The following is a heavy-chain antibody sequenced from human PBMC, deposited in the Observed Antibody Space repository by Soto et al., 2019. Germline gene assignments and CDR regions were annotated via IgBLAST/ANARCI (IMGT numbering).Heavy chain of an antibody. D-gene: IGHD6-13*01. J-gene: IGHJ5*02. CDR2: INHSGST. CDR1: GGSFSGYY. Sequence: PSEILSLTCAVYGGSFSGYYWSWIRQPPGKGLEWIGEINHSGSTNYNPSLKSRVTISVDTSKNQFSLKLSSVTAADTAVYYCARVIAAAGRLGHWFDPWGQGTLVTVA. CDR3: ARVIAAAGRLGHWFDP. V-gene: IGHV4-34*01.